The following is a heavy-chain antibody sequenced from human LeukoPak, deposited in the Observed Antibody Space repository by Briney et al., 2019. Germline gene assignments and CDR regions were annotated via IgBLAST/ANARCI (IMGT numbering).Heavy chain of an antibody. Sequence: GASVKVSCKASGYSFNGHYIHWVRQAPGQGLEWMGWIDPKSGGTNYAQKFQGRLTMTRDTSINTAYMELSRLRSDDTAIYYCARAPGAFDIWGQGTMVTVSS. CDR2: IDPKSGGT. J-gene: IGHJ3*02. CDR3: ARAPGAFDI. CDR1: GYSFNGHY. V-gene: IGHV1-2*02.